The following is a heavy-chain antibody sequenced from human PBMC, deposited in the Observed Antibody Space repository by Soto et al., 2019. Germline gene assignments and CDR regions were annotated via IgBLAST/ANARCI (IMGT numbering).Heavy chain of an antibody. D-gene: IGHD6-13*01. Sequence: GGSLRLSCAASGFTFSRNWMSWVRQAPGKGLEWVANIKQDGTEKYYVDSVKGRFTISRDNAKNSLYLQMNSLRAEDTAVYYCARSYSSSWSDNLEPTKNYYGMDVWGQGTTVTVSS. CDR2: IKQDGTEK. CDR1: GFTFSRNW. J-gene: IGHJ6*02. CDR3: ARSYSSSWSDNLEPTKNYYGMDV. V-gene: IGHV3-7*01.